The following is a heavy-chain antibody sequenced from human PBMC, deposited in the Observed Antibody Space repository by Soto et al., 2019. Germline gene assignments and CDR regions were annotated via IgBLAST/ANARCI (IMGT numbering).Heavy chain of an antibody. V-gene: IGHV3-23*01. D-gene: IGHD3-22*01. CDR1: GFTFSSYA. CDR2: ISGSGGST. CDR3: AKIPPIDSSGYRVVIGYFDY. J-gene: IGHJ4*02. Sequence: PGGALRLSCAASGFTFSSYAMSWVRQAPGKGLEWVSAISGSGGSTYYADSVKGRFTISRDNSKNTLYLQMNSLRAEDTAVYYCAKIPPIDSSGYRVVIGYFDYWGQGTLVTVSS.